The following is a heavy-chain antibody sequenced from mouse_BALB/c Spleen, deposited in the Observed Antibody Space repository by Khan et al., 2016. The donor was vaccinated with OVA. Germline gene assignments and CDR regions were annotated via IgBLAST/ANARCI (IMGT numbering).Heavy chain of an antibody. CDR3: VRAVDYPYFDV. V-gene: IGHV3-1*02. CDR1: GYSITSGYN. CDR2: IHYSGST. Sequence: EVQLQESGPDLVKPSQSLSLTCTVTGYSITSGYNWHWIRQFPRDKLEWMGYIHYSGSTNYSPSLKSRISITRDTSRNQFFLQLTSATTADPATYYCVRAVDYPYFDVWGAGTTVTVSS. J-gene: IGHJ1*01. D-gene: IGHD2-13*01.